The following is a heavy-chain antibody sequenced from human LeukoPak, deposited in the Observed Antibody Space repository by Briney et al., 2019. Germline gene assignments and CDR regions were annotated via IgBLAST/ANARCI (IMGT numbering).Heavy chain of an antibody. V-gene: IGHV3-20*01. CDR1: GFTFEDYG. CDR3: VRTPHINSWYSFDS. CDR2: INWNSAVT. D-gene: IGHD6-13*01. Sequence: PGGSLRLSCAASGFTFEDYGMAWVPQSPGKGLEWGSGINWNSAVTGNVDSVKRGYTISSDNAENSLSLQMNNLRAEDTALYDCVRTPHINSWYSFDSWGQGTLVTVSS. J-gene: IGHJ4*02.